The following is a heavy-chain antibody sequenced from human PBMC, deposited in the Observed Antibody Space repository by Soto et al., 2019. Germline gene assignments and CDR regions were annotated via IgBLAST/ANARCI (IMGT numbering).Heavy chain of an antibody. J-gene: IGHJ4*02. CDR1: GFTFSSYS. CDR2: ISSSSSTI. D-gene: IGHD3-10*01. V-gene: IGHV3-48*01. Sequence: EVQLVESGGGLVQPGGSLRLSCAASGFTFSSYSMNWVRQAPGKGLEWVSYISSSSSTIYYADSVKGRFTISRENAKNSRYLQMNSLRGEENAGYYCARDSRWRTLFTMVRGTPKFDYWGQGTLVTVSS. CDR3: ARDSRWRTLFTMVRGTPKFDY.